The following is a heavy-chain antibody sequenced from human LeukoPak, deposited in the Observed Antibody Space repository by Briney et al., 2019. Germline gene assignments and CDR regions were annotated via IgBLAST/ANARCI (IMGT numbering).Heavy chain of an antibody. V-gene: IGHV3-21*01. J-gene: IGHJ3*02. CDR1: GFTFSSYS. D-gene: IGHD6-19*01. CDR3: ARDRRYSSGWYGVHDAFDI. CDR2: ISSSSSYI. Sequence: GGSLRLSCAASGFTFSSYSMNWVRQAPGKGLEWVSSISSSSSYIYYADSVKGRFTISRDNAKNSLYLQMNSLRAEDTAVYYCARDRRYSSGWYGVHDAFDIWGQGTMGTVSS.